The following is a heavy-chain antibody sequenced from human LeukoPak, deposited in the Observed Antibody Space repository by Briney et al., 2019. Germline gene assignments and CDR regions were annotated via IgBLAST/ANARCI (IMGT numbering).Heavy chain of an antibody. CDR3: ARLISQIYDFWSGYYYYMDV. CDR2: MNPNSGNT. D-gene: IGHD3-3*01. J-gene: IGHJ6*03. Sequence: ASVKVSCKASGYTFTSYDINWVRQATGQGLEWMGWMNPNSGNTGYAQKFQGRVTMTRNTSISTAYMELSSLRPEDTAVYYCARLISQIYDFWSGYYYYMDVWGKGTTVTVSS. V-gene: IGHV1-8*01. CDR1: GYTFTSYD.